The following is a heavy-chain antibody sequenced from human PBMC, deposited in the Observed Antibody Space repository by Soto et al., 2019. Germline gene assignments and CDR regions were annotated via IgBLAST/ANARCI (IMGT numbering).Heavy chain of an antibody. CDR2: ISTDGSNT. D-gene: IGHD2-15*01. Sequence: GGSLRLSCAASGLTFNRYWMHWVRHAPGKGLVWVSHISTDGSNTNYADSVKGRFTISRDNAKSTLFLQMNSLRDEDTAVYYCAREFCSGGNCYTYYFDPWGQGIPVTVSS. CDR1: GLTFNRYW. V-gene: IGHV3-74*01. J-gene: IGHJ5*02. CDR3: AREFCSGGNCYTYYFDP.